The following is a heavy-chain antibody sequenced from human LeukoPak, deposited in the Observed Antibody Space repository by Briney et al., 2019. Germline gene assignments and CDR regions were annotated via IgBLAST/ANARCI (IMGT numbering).Heavy chain of an antibody. CDR3: ARHVRFEGVDY. J-gene: IGHJ4*02. D-gene: IGHD3-16*01. V-gene: IGHV3-7*01. CDR1: GFIFSSYW. Sequence: SGGSLRLSCAASGFIFSSYWMSWVRQAPGKGLEWVANIKQDGSEKYYVDSVEGRFTISRDNAKNSLFLQMNSLRAEDTAVYYCARHVRFEGVDYWGQGTLVTVSS. CDR2: IKQDGSEK.